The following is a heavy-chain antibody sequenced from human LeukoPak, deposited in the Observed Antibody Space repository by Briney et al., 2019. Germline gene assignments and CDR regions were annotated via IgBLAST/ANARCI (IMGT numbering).Heavy chain of an antibody. CDR1: GGSVSSGSYY. D-gene: IGHD5-18*01. V-gene: IGHV4-61*01. CDR3: AGDSYGTDY. CDR2: IYYSGST. J-gene: IGHJ4*02. Sequence: SETLSLTCTVSGGSVSSGSYYWSWIRQPPGKGLEWIGYIYYSGSTNYNPSLKSRVTISVDTSKNQFSLKLSSVTAADTAVYFCAGDSYGTDYWGQGTLVTVSS.